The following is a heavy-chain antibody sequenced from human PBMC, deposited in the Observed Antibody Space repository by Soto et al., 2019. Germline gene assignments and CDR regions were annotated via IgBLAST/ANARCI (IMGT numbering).Heavy chain of an antibody. V-gene: IGHV1-69*13. D-gene: IGHD3-3*01. CDR2: IIPIFGTA. CDR3: ARANGYPHGTISNYYYYYGMDV. J-gene: IGHJ6*02. Sequence: SVKVSCKASGGVFSNYALTWVRQAPGQGLEWMGGIIPIFGTANYAQKFQGRVTITADESTSTAYMELSSLRSEDTAVYYCARANGYPHGTISNYYYYYGMDVWGQGTTVTVSS. CDR1: GGVFSNYA.